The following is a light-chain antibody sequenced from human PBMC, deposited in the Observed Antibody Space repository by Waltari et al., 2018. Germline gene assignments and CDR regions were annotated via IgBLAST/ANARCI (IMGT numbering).Light chain of an antibody. J-gene: IGKJ4*01. CDR3: QQYYSTPRT. V-gene: IGKV4-1*01. CDR2: WAS. CDR1: QSVLYSSNNKNY. Sequence: DIVLTQSPDSLAVSLGERATINCKSSQSVLYSSNNKNYLAWYQQKPGQPPKLLIYWASTRDSGVPDRVSGSGSGTDFTLTISSLQAEDVAVYDCQQYYSTPRTFGGGTKVEIK.